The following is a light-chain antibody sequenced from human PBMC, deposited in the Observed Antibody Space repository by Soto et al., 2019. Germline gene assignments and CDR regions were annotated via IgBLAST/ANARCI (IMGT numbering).Light chain of an antibody. CDR3: LQKYFYPFT. CDR1: QSVIGD. CDR2: GTS. Sequence: EIVMTQSPVTLSVSPGESATLSCRASQSVIGDLAWYQQRPGQAPRLLIYGTSTRATGIPARFSGSGSGTDFTLTISGLQSEDFATYYCLQKYFYPFTFGPGTKVDIK. V-gene: IGKV3-15*01. J-gene: IGKJ3*01.